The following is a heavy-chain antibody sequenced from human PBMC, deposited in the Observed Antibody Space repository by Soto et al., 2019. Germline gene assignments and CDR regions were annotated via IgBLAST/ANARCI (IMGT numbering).Heavy chain of an antibody. CDR2: IYYSRST. D-gene: IGHD3-3*01. Sequence: QVQLQESGPGLVKHSQTLSLTCTVSGGSISSGDYYWSWIRQHPGKGLEWIGYIYYSRSTYYNPSLKSRVTISVDTSKNQFCLKLSSVTAADTAVYYCARWWSGSRQGFDPWGQGTLVTVSS. CDR1: GGSISSGDYY. J-gene: IGHJ5*02. CDR3: ARWWSGSRQGFDP. V-gene: IGHV4-31*03.